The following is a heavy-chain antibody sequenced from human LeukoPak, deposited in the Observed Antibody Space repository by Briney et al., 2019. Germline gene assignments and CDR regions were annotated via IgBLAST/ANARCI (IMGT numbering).Heavy chain of an antibody. CDR2: ISGSGGSS. V-gene: IGHV3-23*01. Sequence: PGGSLRLSCAASGFTFSGYAMSWVRQAPGKGLEWVSDISGSGGSSSYADSVKGRFTISRDNSKNTLYLQMNSLRAEDTAIYYCAKENGNGPRYFDLWGRGTLVTVSS. D-gene: IGHD4-23*01. CDR1: GFTFSGYA. CDR3: AKENGNGPRYFDL. J-gene: IGHJ2*01.